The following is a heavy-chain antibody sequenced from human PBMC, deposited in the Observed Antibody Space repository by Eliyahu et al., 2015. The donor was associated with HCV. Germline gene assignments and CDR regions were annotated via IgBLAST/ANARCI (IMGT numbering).Heavy chain of an antibody. CDR3: ARGTFDWLSYYYYGMDV. V-gene: IGHV3-64*01. J-gene: IGHJ6*02. Sequence: EVQLVESGGGLVQPGGSLRLSCAASGSTFSSYAMHWVRQAPGKGLGYVSAISSNGGSTYYANSVKGRFTISRDNSKNTLYLQMGSLRAEDMAVYYCARGTFDWLSYYYYGMDVWGQGTTVTVSS. CDR1: GSTFSSYA. D-gene: IGHD3-9*01. CDR2: ISSNGGST.